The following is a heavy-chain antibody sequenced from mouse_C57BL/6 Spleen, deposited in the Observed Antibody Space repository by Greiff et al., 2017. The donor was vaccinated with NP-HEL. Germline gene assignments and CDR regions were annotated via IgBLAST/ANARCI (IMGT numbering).Heavy chain of an antibody. V-gene: IGHV1-22*01. CDR2: INPNNGGT. J-gene: IGHJ2*01. CDR3: ARSKRDLLRTSDY. Sequence: EVKLQESGPELVKPGASVKMSCKASGYTFTDYNMHWVKQSHGKSLEWIGYINPNNGGTSYNQKFKGKATLTVNKSSSTAYMELRSLTSEDSAVYYCARSKRDLLRTSDYWGQGTTLTVSS. CDR1: GYTFTDYN. D-gene: IGHD1-1*01.